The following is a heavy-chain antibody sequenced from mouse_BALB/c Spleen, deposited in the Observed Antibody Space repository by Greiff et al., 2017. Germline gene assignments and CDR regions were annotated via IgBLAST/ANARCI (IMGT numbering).Heavy chain of an antibody. D-gene: IGHD2-3*01. Sequence: EVMLVESGGGLVKPGGSLKLSCAASGFTFSSYAMSWVRQSPEKRLEWVAEISSGGSYTYYPDTVTGRFTLSRDNAKNTLYLEMSSLRSEDTAMYYCAREMGDYAMDYWGQGTSVTVSS. V-gene: IGHV5-9-4*01. J-gene: IGHJ4*01. CDR2: ISSGGSYT. CDR3: AREMGDYAMDY. CDR1: GFTFSSYA.